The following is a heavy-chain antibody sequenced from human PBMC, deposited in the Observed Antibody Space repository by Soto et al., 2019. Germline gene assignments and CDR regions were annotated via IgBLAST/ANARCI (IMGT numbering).Heavy chain of an antibody. D-gene: IGHD3-3*01. J-gene: IGHJ6*02. CDR3: ARSSITIFGVVIHYYYYGMDV. Sequence: ASVKVSCKASGFTFISYGINWVRQAPGQGLEWMGWIRPYNGNTNSAQKFQGRVTMTRDTSISTAYMELSRLRSDDTAVYYCARSSITIFGVVIHYYYYGMDVWGQGTTVTVSS. CDR2: IRPYNGNT. V-gene: IGHV1-18*01. CDR1: GFTFISYG.